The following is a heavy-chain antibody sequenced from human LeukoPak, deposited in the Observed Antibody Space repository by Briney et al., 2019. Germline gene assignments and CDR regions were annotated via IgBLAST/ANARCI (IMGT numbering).Heavy chain of an antibody. D-gene: IGHD3-16*01. Sequence: ASVKVSCKASGYTLTDYYMHWVRQAPGQGLEWMGWINPDTGDTQYARNLQGRVTLTSDTSINTVYMELSSLRADDTAVYFCARVVAGGVIWAYWGQGTVVTVSS. CDR2: INPDTGDT. J-gene: IGHJ4*02. V-gene: IGHV1-2*02. CDR3: ARVVAGGVIWAY. CDR1: GYTLTDYY.